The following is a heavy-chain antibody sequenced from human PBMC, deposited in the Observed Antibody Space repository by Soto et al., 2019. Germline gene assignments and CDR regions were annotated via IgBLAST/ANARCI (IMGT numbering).Heavy chain of an antibody. J-gene: IGHJ5*01. Sequence: QVQLQQSGPGLVKPSQTLSLTCAISGDSVSTNSATWDWIRQSPSRGLEWLGRTYYRSKGDYDYAASVKGRITINPDTSTNMPSLQLDSVTPDDTAVYYCARLIGNSWLDSWGQGTLVTVSS. CDR2: TYYRSKGDY. V-gene: IGHV6-1*01. CDR1: GDSVSTNSAT. D-gene: IGHD2-8*01. CDR3: ARLIGNSWLDS.